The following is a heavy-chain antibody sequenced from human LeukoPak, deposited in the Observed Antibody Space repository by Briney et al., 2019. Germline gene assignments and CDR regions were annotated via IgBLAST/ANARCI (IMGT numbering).Heavy chain of an antibody. D-gene: IGHD6-19*01. J-gene: IGHJ4*02. CDR1: GFTFSDYY. V-gene: IGHV3-11*01. CDR3: ARDSDYYSSGWSPWDY. Sequence: GGSLRLSCAASGFTFSDYYMSWIRQAPGKGLEWVSYISSSGSTIYYADSVKGRFTISRDNAKNSLYLQMNSLRAEDTALYYCARDSDYYSSGWSPWDYWGQGTLVTVSS. CDR2: ISSSGSTI.